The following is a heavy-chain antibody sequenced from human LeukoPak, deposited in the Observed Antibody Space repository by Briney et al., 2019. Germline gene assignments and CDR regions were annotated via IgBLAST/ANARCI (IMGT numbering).Heavy chain of an antibody. V-gene: IGHV1-18*01. CDR2: ISGYNGDT. D-gene: IGHD6-25*01. CDR1: GYTFTTYG. Sequence: ASVKVSCKASGYTFTTYGICWVRQAPGQGLEWLGWISGYNGDTNYAQRLQGRVTMTTDTSTSTAYMELRSLNFNDTAVYYCARDWNNGAGQRLVDYWGQGTLVTVSS. J-gene: IGHJ4*02. CDR3: ARDWNNGAGQRLVDY.